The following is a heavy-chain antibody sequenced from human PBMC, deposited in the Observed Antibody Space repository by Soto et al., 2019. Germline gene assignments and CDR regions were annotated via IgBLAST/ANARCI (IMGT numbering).Heavy chain of an antibody. CDR1: GYTCTSYG. J-gene: IGHJ4*02. V-gene: IGHV1-18*01. Sequence: QVQLGQSGAEVKKPGASVNVSCKASGYTCTSYGISGVRQAPGQGLEWMGWSSAYNGNTNYAQKLQGRVTMTTDTYTSTAYIEMRSLGSDDTAVYYCAREVPYCGGDCPSFDYWCQGSLVTVST. CDR3: AREVPYCGGDCPSFDY. D-gene: IGHD2-21*02. CDR2: SSAYNGNT.